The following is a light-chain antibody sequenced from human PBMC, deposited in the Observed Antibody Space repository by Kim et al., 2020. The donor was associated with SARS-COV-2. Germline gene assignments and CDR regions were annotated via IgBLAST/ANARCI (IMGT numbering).Light chain of an antibody. V-gene: IGKV3-20*01. CDR3: QQHGSSPWT. J-gene: IGKJ1*01. Sequence: ENVLTQSPGTLSLSPGERVTLSCRASQSLSSSYLGWYQQKPGQAPRLLIYGASSRATGIPDRFSGSGSGTDFTLTISRLEPEDFAVYYCQQHGSSPWTFGQGTKVDIK. CDR1: QSLSSSY. CDR2: GAS.